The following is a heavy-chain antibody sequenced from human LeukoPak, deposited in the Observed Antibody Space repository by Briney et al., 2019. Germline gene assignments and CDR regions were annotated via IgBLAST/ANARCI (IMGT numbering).Heavy chain of an antibody. J-gene: IGHJ4*02. D-gene: IGHD1-26*01. V-gene: IGHV1-8*01. CDR2: MNPNSGNT. CDR3: ARGLIVGASSPFDY. CDR1: GYTFTSYD. Sequence: GASVKVSFEASGYTFTSYDINWVRQATGQGLEWMGWMNPNSGNTGYAQKFQGRVTMTRNTSISTAYMELSSLRSEDTAVYYCARGLIVGASSPFDYWGQGTLVTVSS.